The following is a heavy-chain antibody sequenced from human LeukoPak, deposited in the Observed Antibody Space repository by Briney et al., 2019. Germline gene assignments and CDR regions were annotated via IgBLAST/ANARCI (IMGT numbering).Heavy chain of an antibody. CDR3: AKYYCSGGGCYSLADH. Sequence: SETLSLTCAIYGASFSDYYWSWIRQPPGKGLEWLGEINHSGSTNYSPSLKSRVTISVDMSKNQFSLKLTSVTAADTAVYYCAKYYCSGGGCYSLADHWGLGNLVTVSS. CDR2: INHSGST. V-gene: IGHV4-34*01. J-gene: IGHJ4*02. D-gene: IGHD2-15*01. CDR1: GASFSDYY.